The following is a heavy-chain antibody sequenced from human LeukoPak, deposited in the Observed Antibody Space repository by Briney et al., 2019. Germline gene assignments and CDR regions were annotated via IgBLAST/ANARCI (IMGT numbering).Heavy chain of an antibody. Sequence: GGSLRLSCAASGFTFSNAWMNWVRQAPGKGLEWVGRIASKTDGGTTDYAAPVKGRFTISRDDSKNTLFLQMNSLKTEDTAVYYCTTGIRGDCGQGTLVTVSS. CDR3: TTGIRGD. CDR1: GFTFSNAW. CDR2: IASKTDGGTT. J-gene: IGHJ4*02. V-gene: IGHV3-15*04.